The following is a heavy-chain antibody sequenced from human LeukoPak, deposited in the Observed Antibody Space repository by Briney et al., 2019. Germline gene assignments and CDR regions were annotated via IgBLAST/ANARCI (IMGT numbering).Heavy chain of an antibody. CDR2: IKQDGSEK. CDR3: ARDHDYYGSGSYYNDY. Sequence: GGSLRLSCAASGFTFSSYWMSWVRQAPGKGLEWVANIKQDGSEKYYVDSVKGRFTISRDNAKNSLYLQMNSLRAEGTAVYYCARDHDYYGSGSYYNDYWGQGTLVTVSS. J-gene: IGHJ4*02. V-gene: IGHV3-7*01. CDR1: GFTFSSYW. D-gene: IGHD3-10*01.